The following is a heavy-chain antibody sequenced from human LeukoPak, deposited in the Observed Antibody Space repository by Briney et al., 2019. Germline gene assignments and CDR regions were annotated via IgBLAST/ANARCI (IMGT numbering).Heavy chain of an antibody. J-gene: IGHJ5*02. V-gene: IGHV4-59*08. CDR3: ARCVAVAALFDP. CDR2: IYYSGST. Sequence: SETLSLTCTVSGGSISAYYWYWLRPPPGKGLEGSGYIYYSGSTNYNPSLKSRATISVDTSKTHFSLKLSPVNPADPAVYYCARCVAVAALFDPWGQGTLVTVSS. D-gene: IGHD6-19*01. CDR1: GGSISAYY.